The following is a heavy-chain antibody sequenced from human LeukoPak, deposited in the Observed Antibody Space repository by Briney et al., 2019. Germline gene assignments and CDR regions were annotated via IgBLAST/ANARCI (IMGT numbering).Heavy chain of an antibody. D-gene: IGHD3-22*01. J-gene: IGHJ3*02. CDR2: ISAYNGNT. V-gene: IGHV1-18*01. CDR3: ASLKNSYDSSGYLVTDAFDI. CDR1: GYTFTSNG. Sequence: GASVKVSCKASGYTFTSNGISWVRQAPGQGLEWMGWISAYNGNTNYEQKLQGSVTMTTDTSTSTAYMELRSLRSDDTAVYYCASLKNSYDSSGYLVTDAFDIWGQGTMVTVSS.